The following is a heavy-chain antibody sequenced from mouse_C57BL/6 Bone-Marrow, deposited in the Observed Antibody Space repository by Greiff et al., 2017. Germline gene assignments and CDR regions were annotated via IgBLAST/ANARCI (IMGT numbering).Heavy chain of an antibody. J-gene: IGHJ4*01. CDR1: GFTIKDYY. D-gene: IGHD2-14*01. Sequence: VQLQQSGAELVKPGASVKLSCTASGFTIKDYYMHWVQQRPEQGLEWIGRIDPEDGETKYAPKFQGKATITADTSSNTAYLQLCRQTNEDTAVYYGARLWYDGVGGYAMDYGGQGTSVTVSS. CDR2: IDPEDGET. V-gene: IGHV14-2*01. CDR3: ARLWYDGVGGYAMDY.